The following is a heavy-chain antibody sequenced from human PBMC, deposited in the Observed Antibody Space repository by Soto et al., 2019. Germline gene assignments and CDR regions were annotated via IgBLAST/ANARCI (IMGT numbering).Heavy chain of an antibody. CDR3: ARVAGYGSGSSRFDT. D-gene: IGHD3-10*01. CDR2: IVGDSGAT. V-gene: IGHV1-18*01. CDR1: GNTFGTYG. J-gene: IGHJ4*02. Sequence: QVQLMQSGTEVAKPGASVKVSCKTSGNTFGTYGLSWVRQAPGQGLEWMGWIVGDSGATIYAQKFQGRVTMYSDTSTNTAYMELRSLTYDDSALYYCARVAGYGSGSSRFDTWGQGTRVSVYS.